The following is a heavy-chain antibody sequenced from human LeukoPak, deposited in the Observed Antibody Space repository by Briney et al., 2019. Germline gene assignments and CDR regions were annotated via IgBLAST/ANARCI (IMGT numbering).Heavy chain of an antibody. V-gene: IGHV1-69*13. CDR1: GGTFSSYA. CDR3: ARFSLRTYYYGSGSYYNCDY. CDR2: IIPIFGTA. J-gene: IGHJ4*02. D-gene: IGHD3-10*01. Sequence: ASVKVSCKASGGTFSSYAISWVRQAPGQGLEWMGGIIPIFGTANYAQKFRGRVTITADESTSTAYMELSSLRSEDTAVYYCARFSLRTYYYGSGSYYNCDYWGQGTLVTVSS.